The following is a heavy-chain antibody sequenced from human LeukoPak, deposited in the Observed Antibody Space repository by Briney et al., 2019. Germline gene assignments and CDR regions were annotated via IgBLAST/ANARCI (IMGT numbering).Heavy chain of an antibody. CDR2: IYTSGST. V-gene: IGHV4-4*07. CDR3: ARSTIFGVVINWYFDL. D-gene: IGHD3-3*01. J-gene: IGHJ2*01. CDR1: GGSISSYY. Sequence: SETLSLTCTVSGGSISSYYWSWIRQPAGKGLEWIGRIYTSGSTNYNPSLKSRVTMSVDTSKNQFSLKLSSVTAADTAVYYCARSTIFGVVINWYFDLWGRGTLVTVSS.